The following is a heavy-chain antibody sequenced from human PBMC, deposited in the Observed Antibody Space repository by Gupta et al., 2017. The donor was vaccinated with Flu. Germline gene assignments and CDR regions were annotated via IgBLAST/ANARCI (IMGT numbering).Heavy chain of an antibody. CDR2: MSFDGYYT. Sequence: QVQLVESGGGVVQPGRSLRLPCAASGFAFSSYAMHWVRQAPGKGLEWVAVMSFDGYYTHYADSVKGRFTISRDNSRNTLYLQMNSLRAEDTAVYHCAKVSDPGRWLHFDNWGQGTLVTVSS. CDR1: GFAFSSYA. D-gene: IGHD5-24*01. CDR3: AKVSDPGRWLHFDN. J-gene: IGHJ4*02. V-gene: IGHV3-30*18.